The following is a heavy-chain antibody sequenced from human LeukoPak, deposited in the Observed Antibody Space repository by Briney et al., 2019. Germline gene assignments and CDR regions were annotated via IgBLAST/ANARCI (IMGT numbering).Heavy chain of an antibody. CDR1: GYTFTGYY. CDR3: ARDQVDAGSYFAFFDY. J-gene: IGHJ4*02. CDR2: IYPHSGGT. D-gene: IGHD1-26*01. Sequence: ASVKDSCKASGYTFTGYYIHWVRQAPGQGPEWMGWIYPHSGGTNYAQKFQGRVTKTRDTSISTAYMQLSRLRSDDTAVYYCARDQVDAGSYFAFFDYWGQGTLVTVSS. V-gene: IGHV1-2*02.